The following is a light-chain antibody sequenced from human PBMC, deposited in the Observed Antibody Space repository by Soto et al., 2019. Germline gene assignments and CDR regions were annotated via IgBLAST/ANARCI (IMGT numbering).Light chain of an antibody. J-gene: IGKJ1*01. Sequence: EIVLTQSPGTLSLSPGERATLSCRASQSLTTNYLSWYQQRPGQAPRLLIYTASTRATGIPDRFSGSGSGADFTLTISRLEPADSAVYYCQRFVDSPPRWTFGQGTRVEIK. CDR2: TAS. CDR3: QRFVDSPPRWT. V-gene: IGKV3-20*01. CDR1: QSLTTNY.